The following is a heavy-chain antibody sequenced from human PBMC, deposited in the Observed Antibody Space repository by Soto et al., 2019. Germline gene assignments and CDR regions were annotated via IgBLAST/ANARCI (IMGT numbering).Heavy chain of an antibody. V-gene: IGHV3-74*01. CDR1: GFTFSNYW. CDR3: ATLYGPLDI. CDR2: IRGDGINT. D-gene: IGHD3-16*01. J-gene: IGHJ3*02. Sequence: PGGSLRLSCAASGFTFSNYWMHWVRQAPGKGLVWVSLIRGDGINTKYADSVKGRFTISRDNAKNTLFLQMNSLTAEDTAVYYCATLYGPLDIWGQGTLVTVSS.